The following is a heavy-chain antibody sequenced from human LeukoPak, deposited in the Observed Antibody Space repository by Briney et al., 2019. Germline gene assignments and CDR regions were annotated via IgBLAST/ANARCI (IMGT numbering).Heavy chain of an antibody. V-gene: IGHV1-8*01. CDR1: GYTFTIYD. CDR2: MNPNSGNT. Sequence: GASVKVSCKASGYTFTIYDINWVRQAPGQGLGWMGWMNPNSGNTGYAQKFQGRVTMTRNTSISTAYMELSSLRSEDTAMYYCARGLRRMNWFDPWGQGTLVTVSS. D-gene: IGHD2-15*01. CDR3: ARGLRRMNWFDP. J-gene: IGHJ5*02.